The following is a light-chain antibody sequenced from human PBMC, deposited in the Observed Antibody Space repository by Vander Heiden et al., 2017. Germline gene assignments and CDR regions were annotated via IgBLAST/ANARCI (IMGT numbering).Light chain of an antibody. V-gene: IGKV1-5*01. Sequence: IQVPLSSYPLSASVGDRVTITCRASQSISSWLAWYQQKPGKAPKLLIYDASSLESGVPSRFSGSGSGTEFTLTISSLQPDDFATYYCQQYNSYSALTFGGGTKVEIK. CDR1: QSISSW. CDR3: QQYNSYSALT. CDR2: DAS. J-gene: IGKJ4*01.